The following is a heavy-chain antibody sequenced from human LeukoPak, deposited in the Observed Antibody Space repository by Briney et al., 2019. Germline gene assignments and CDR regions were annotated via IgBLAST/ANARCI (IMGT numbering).Heavy chain of an antibody. D-gene: IGHD3-9*01. CDR1: GGSISSVVYY. CDR3: ATTNRDVLTGYAIDC. J-gene: IGHJ4*02. V-gene: IGHV4-31*03. CDR2: IYYSGST. Sequence: SETLSLTCTVSGGSISSVVYYWSWIPPHPGRGLQWIVYIYYSGSTSYNPSLQSRVNISEDTSKNQFSLGVDSVTVADTAVYYCATTNRDVLTGYAIDCWGQGTLVTVSS.